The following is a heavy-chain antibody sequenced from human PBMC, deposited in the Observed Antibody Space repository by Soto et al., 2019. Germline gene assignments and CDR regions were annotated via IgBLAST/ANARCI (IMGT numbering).Heavy chain of an antibody. CDR2: IYYSGST. J-gene: IGHJ4*02. CDR3: ARDRVVLDY. D-gene: IGHD2-15*01. CDR1: GGSISRYD. V-gene: IGHV4-59*01. Sequence: SGTPSLTCTVSGGSISRYDWSWIRQPPGKGLEWIGYIYYSGSTNYNPSLKSRVTISVDTSKNQFSLKLSSVTAADTAVYYCARDRVVLDYWGQGTLVTVSS.